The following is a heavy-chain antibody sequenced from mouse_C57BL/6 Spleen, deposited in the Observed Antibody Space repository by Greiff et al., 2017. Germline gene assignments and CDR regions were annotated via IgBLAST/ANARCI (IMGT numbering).Heavy chain of an antibody. J-gene: IGHJ4*01. D-gene: IGHD2-4*01. V-gene: IGHV3-6*01. Sequence: EVQLQESGPGLVKPSQSLSLTCSVTGYSITSGYYWNWIRQFPGNKLEWMGYISYDGSNNYNPSLKNRISITRDTSKNQFFLKLNSVTTEDTATYYCARDGVYYDYDTYYAMDYWGQGTSVTVSS. CDR1: GYSITSGYY. CDR2: ISYDGSN. CDR3: ARDGVYYDYDTYYAMDY.